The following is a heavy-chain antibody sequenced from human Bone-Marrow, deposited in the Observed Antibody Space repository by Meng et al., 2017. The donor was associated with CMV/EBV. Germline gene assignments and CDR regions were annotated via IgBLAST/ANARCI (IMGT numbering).Heavy chain of an antibody. Sequence: VQLGQSGAEVKQPGSLVKVSCKASGGTFSSYAISWVRQAPGQGLEWMGGIIPIFGTANYAQKFQGRVTITADESTSTAYMELSSLRSEDTAVYYCARGEGYSSSWSDPFDYWGQGTLVTVSS. D-gene: IGHD6-13*01. J-gene: IGHJ4*02. CDR3: ARGEGYSSSWSDPFDY. V-gene: IGHV1-69*12. CDR2: IIPIFGTA. CDR1: GGTFSSYA.